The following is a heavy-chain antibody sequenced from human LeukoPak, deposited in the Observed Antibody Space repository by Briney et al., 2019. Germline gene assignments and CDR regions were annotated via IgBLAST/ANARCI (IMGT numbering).Heavy chain of an antibody. D-gene: IGHD4-17*01. V-gene: IGHV3-7*01. J-gene: IGHJ5*01. CDR1: GFTFSSYW. CDR2: VKQDGSEK. Sequence: GGSLRLSCAASGFTFSSYWMNWLRQARWKGLEWVANVKQDGSEKYHVDSVKGRFTISRDNVKNSLYLQMNSLRAEDTAVYYCAKEGDYPILTYDSWGQGALVTVSS. CDR3: AKEGDYPILTYDS.